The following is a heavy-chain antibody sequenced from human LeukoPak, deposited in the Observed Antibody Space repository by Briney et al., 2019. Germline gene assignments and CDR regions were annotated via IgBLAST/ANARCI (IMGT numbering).Heavy chain of an antibody. CDR2: MSGSGAKT. D-gene: IGHD2-21*02. CDR1: GFTFSRYP. J-gene: IGHJ4*02. CDR3: AKDRQDVVVTAIRFDS. V-gene: IGHV3-23*01. Sequence: GGSLRLSCTASGFTFSRYPMTGLRQATGKGMEWVSSMSGSGAKTYYADSVKDRITISSDNSKNTLYLQMDSLRAGDTALYYCAKDRQDVVVTAIRFDSWGQGTLVTVSS.